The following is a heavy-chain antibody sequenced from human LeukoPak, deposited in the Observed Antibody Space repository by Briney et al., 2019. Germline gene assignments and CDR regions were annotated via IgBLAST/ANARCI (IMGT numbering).Heavy chain of an antibody. D-gene: IGHD4-11*01. J-gene: IGHJ4*02. CDR3: ARDGSYSNYFDY. V-gene: IGHV4-59*01. CDR1: GGSISSYY. Sequence: PSETLSLTCTVSGGSISSYYWSWLRQPPGKGLEWIGYIYYSGSTNYNPSLKSRVTISVDTSKNQSSLKLSSVTAADTAVYYCARDGSYSNYFDYWGQGTLVTVSS. CDR2: IYYSGST.